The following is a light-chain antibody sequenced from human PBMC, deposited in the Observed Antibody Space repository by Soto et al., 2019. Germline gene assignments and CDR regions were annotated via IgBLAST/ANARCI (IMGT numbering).Light chain of an antibody. CDR2: DVF. CDR3: QKYDQLPLT. Sequence: DIQMTQSASSLPASVGDTVTISCQASQDISKYLNWFQQEPGKAPKLLIYDVFNVETGVPSRFSGRGSGTDFTLIISNLQPEDFATYYCQKYDQLPLTFGGGTKVDIK. CDR1: QDISKY. V-gene: IGKV1-33*01. J-gene: IGKJ4*01.